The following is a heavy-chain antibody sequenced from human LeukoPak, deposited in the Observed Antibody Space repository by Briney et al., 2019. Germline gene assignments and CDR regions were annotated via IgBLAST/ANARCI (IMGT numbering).Heavy chain of an antibody. D-gene: IGHD1-26*01. CDR3: ARLGGATPYYFDY. CDR2: IYPGDSDT. J-gene: IGHJ4*02. CDR1: GYSLTSYW. Sequence: PGESLKISCKGSGYSLTSYWIGWVRQMPGKGLEWMGIIYPGDSDTIYSPSFQGQVTISADKSINTAYLQWSSLKASDTAIYYCARLGGATPYYFDYWGQGTLVTVSS. V-gene: IGHV5-51*01.